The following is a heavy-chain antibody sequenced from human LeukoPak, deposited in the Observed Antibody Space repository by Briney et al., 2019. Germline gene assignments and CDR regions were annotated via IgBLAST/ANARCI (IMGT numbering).Heavy chain of an antibody. CDR1: GYTFTSYD. J-gene: IGHJ4*02. V-gene: IGHV1-8*01. Sequence: ASVKVSCKASGYTFTSYDINWVRQATGQGLEWMGWMNPNSGNTGYAQKFQGRVTMTRNTSISTAYMELSSLRSEDTAVYYCARGRIYYYGSGSYYNDYWGQGTLVTVSS. D-gene: IGHD3-10*01. CDR3: ARGRIYYYGSGSYYNDY. CDR2: MNPNSGNT.